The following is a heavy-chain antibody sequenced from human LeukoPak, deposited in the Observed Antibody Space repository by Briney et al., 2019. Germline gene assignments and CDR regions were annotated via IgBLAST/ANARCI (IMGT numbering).Heavy chain of an antibody. CDR3: ARRYCSSSSCLLDY. CDR1: GFTFSSYW. Sequence: PGGSLRLSCAASGFTFSSYWMSWVRQAPGKGLEWVANINQDGSEKYYLDSVKGRFTISRDNARKLLYLQMNSLSSEDTAIYYCARRYCSSSSCLLDYWGQGTLVTVSS. J-gene: IGHJ4*02. V-gene: IGHV3-7*01. D-gene: IGHD2-2*01. CDR2: INQDGSEK.